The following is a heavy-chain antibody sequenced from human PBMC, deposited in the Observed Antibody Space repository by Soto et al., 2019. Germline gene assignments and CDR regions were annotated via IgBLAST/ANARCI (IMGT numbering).Heavy chain of an antibody. D-gene: IGHD5-12*01. Sequence: EVHLLESGGGLVQPGGSLRLSCAASGFSFSSYAMVWVRQAPGKGLEWVSVISARGGSLYFADSVKGRFTISRDNSKNVLSLEMNSLRADDTATYFCAEGSIEYSASVDNWGQGTLVVVSS. CDR2: ISARGGSL. J-gene: IGHJ4*02. CDR1: GFSFSSYA. V-gene: IGHV3-23*01. CDR3: AEGSIEYSASVDN.